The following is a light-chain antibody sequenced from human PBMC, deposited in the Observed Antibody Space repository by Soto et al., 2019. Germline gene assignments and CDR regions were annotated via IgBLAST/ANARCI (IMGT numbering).Light chain of an antibody. CDR1: QSITIW. Sequence: DIQMTQSPSTLSAPVGDRVTIACRASQSITIWLAWYQQKPGKAPNLLIYRASSLVSGVPSRFSGSGSGTEFTLTISSLQPDDFATYYCQQYSSYSTYTFGQGTKLEIK. CDR3: QQYSSYSTYT. CDR2: RAS. V-gene: IGKV1-5*03. J-gene: IGKJ2*01.